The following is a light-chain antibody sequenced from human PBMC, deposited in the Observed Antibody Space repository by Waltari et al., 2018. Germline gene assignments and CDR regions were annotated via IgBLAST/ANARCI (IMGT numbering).Light chain of an antibody. CDR2: KAN. J-gene: IGLJ3*02. Sequence: QPVVTQEPSLSVSPGGTVTLTCALSSGSVSSTSSVSWYQQPPGQAPRTLIYKANIRSSGVPDLFSGSTLGNKAALTITGAQADDESDYYCLMYMGSGIWVFGGGTKLTVI. CDR3: LMYMGSGIWV. CDR1: SGSVSSTSS. V-gene: IGLV8-61*01.